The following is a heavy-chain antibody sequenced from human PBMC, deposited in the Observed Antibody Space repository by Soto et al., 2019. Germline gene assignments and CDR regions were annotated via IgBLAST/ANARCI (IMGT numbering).Heavy chain of an antibody. V-gene: IGHV4-30-4*01. CDR2: IYYSGST. J-gene: IGHJ3*02. Sequence: QVQLQESGPGLVKPSQTLSLTCTVSGGSISSGDYYWSWIRQPPGKGLEWIGYIYYSGSTYYNPSPKIRVTISVNTSKNQFSLKLSSVTAADTAVYYCARAPLYCTNGVCYRDAFDIWGQGTMVTVSS. D-gene: IGHD2-8*01. CDR1: GGSISSGDYY. CDR3: ARAPLYCTNGVCYRDAFDI.